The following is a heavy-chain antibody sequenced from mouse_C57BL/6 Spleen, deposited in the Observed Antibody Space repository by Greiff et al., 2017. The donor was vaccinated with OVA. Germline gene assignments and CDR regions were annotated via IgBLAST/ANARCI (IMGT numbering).Heavy chain of an antibody. J-gene: IGHJ2*01. Sequence: QVQLQQSDAELVKPGASVKISCKVSGYTFTDHTIHWMKQRPEQGLEWIGYIYPRDGSTKYNEQFKGKATLTADKSSSTAYMQLNSLTSEDSAVYFCARRRDYCSSSGDFDYWGQGTTLTVSS. CDR1: GYTFTDHT. CDR2: IYPRDGST. D-gene: IGHD1-1*01. V-gene: IGHV1-78*01. CDR3: ARRRDYCSSSGDFDY.